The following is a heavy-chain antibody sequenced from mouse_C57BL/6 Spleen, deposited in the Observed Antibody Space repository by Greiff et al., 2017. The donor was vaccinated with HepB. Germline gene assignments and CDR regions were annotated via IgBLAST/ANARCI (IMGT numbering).Heavy chain of an antibody. Sequence: DVKLQESGPGLVKPSQSLSLTCSVTGYSITSGYYWNWIRQFPGNKLEWMGYISYDGSNNYNPSLKNRISITRDTSKNQFFLKLNSVTTEDTATYYCAREVLYYYAMDYWGQGTSVTVSS. V-gene: IGHV3-6*01. CDR2: ISYDGSN. CDR1: GYSITSGYY. J-gene: IGHJ4*01. CDR3: AREVLYYYAMDY. D-gene: IGHD1-1*02.